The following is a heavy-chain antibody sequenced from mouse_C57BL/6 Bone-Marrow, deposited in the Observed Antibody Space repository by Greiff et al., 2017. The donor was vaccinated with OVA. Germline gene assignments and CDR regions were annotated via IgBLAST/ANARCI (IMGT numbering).Heavy chain of an antibody. CDR3: AVYYGSSRYAMDY. Sequence: QVTLNESGPGILQSSQTLSLTCSFSGFSLSTSGMGVSWIRQPSGKGLEWLAHIYWDDDKRYNPSLKSRLTISKDTSRNQVFLKITSVDTADTATYYCAVYYGSSRYAMDYWGQGTSVTVSS. CDR1: GFSLSTSGMG. CDR2: IYWDDDK. V-gene: IGHV8-12*01. D-gene: IGHD1-1*01. J-gene: IGHJ4*01.